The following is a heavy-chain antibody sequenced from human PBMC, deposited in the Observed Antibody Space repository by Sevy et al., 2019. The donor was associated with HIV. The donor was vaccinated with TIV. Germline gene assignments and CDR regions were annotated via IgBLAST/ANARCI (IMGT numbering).Heavy chain of an antibody. CDR1: GFTFSTYG. CDR2: IWFDGSNT. Sequence: GGSMRLSCAASGFTFSTYGMHWVRQAPGKGLEWVAVIWFDGSNTYYADYVKGRFTISRDIAKNTVNLQMNSLRAEDTAVYYCARDLEFYDYGDYGPAFMPDYWGQGTLVTVSS. CDR3: ARDLEFYDYGDYGPAFMPDY. V-gene: IGHV3-33*01. J-gene: IGHJ4*02. D-gene: IGHD4-17*01.